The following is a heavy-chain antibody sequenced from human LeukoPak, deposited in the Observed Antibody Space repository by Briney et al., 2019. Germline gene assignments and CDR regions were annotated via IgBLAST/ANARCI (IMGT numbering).Heavy chain of an antibody. J-gene: IGHJ3*02. D-gene: IGHD3-3*01. CDR1: GYTFPSYF. CDR2: ISAYNGNT. Sequence: ASVKVSCKASGYTFPSYFMHWVRQAPGQGLEWMGWISAYNGNTNYAQKLQGRVTMTTDTSTSTAYMELRSLRSDDTAVYYCARVTYYDFWSGYSDAFDIWGQGTMVTVSS. CDR3: ARVTYYDFWSGYSDAFDI. V-gene: IGHV1-18*04.